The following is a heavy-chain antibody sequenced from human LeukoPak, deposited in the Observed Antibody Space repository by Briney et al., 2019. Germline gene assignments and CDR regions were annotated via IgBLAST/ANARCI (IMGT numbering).Heavy chain of an antibody. J-gene: IGHJ4*02. Sequence: SGGSLRLSCAASGFIFSNFAMHWVRQAPGKGLEWVALISYDGSNKYYADFVEGRFTISRDNSKNTLYLQMNSLRAEDTAVYYCVKLFRPDYWGQGTLVTVSS. CDR3: VKLFRPDY. CDR2: ISYDGSNK. CDR1: GFIFSNFA. V-gene: IGHV3-30*18. D-gene: IGHD3-10*01.